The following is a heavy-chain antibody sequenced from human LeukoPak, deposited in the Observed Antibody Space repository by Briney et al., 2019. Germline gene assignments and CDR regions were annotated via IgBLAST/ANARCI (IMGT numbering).Heavy chain of an antibody. D-gene: IGHD6-13*01. J-gene: IGHJ3*02. V-gene: IGHV1-69-2*01. CDR2: VDPEDGET. Sequence: ASVKVSCKVSGYTFTDYYMHWVQQAPGKGLEWMGLVDPEDGETIYAEKFQGRVTITADTSTDTAYMELNSLRSEDTAVYYCATDEVLIAGTGDGAFDIWGQGTMVTVSS. CDR3: ATDEVLIAGTGDGAFDI. CDR1: GYTFTDYY.